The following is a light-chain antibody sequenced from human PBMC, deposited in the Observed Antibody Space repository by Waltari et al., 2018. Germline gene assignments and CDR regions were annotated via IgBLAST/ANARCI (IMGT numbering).Light chain of an antibody. CDR2: ATS. V-gene: IGKV1-12*01. Sequence: DIQMTQSPSSLSASVGDRVTITCQASQGISNWLAWYQQKPGKAPRLLIYATSNLQSGVPSRFSGRGSGTEFTLTISSLQPEDFATYYCQQHNSYPPTFGQGTEVEI. J-gene: IGKJ1*01. CDR3: QQHNSYPPT. CDR1: QGISNW.